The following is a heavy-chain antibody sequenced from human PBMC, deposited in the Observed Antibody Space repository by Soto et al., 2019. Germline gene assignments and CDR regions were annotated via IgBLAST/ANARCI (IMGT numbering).Heavy chain of an antibody. CDR2: SSGSGGST. CDR3: ARDDSRAYYYDAFDI. Sequence: EVQLLESGGGLAQPGGSLRLSCVASGFTFSSYAMTWVRQAPGQGLEWASVSSGSGGSTYYADSVKGRFTISRDNSKNTLYLQMNSLRAEDTAVYYCARDDSRAYYYDAFDIWGQGTMVTVSS. CDR1: GFTFSSYA. J-gene: IGHJ3*02. V-gene: IGHV3-23*01. D-gene: IGHD3-22*01.